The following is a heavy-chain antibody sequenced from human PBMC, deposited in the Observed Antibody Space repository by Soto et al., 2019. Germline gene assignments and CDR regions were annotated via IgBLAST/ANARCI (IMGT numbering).Heavy chain of an antibody. D-gene: IGHD2-21*02. CDR1: GYTFTDYY. CDR2: LNPNSGDT. J-gene: IGHJ4*02. Sequence: QAQLVQSGAEVERPGASVKVSCKASGYTFTDYYIHWVRQAPGQGLEWLGWLNPNSGDTKYAQKFQGRVTMTRDTSITTAYMELRRLRADDTAVYYCARQLAYCGGDCYTEPIDYWGQGTLVTVSS. V-gene: IGHV1-2*02. CDR3: ARQLAYCGGDCYTEPIDY.